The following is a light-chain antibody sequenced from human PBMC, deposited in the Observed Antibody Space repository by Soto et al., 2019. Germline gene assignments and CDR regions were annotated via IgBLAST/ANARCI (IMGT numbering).Light chain of an antibody. CDR1: QSVSSY. CDR3: QQYGNSPYT. Sequence: EIVLTQSPATLSLSPGERATLSCRASQSVSSYLAWYQQKIGQAPRLLIYGASSRATGIPDRLSGSGSGTDFTLTISRLEPEDFAVYYCQQYGNSPYTFGQGTKLEIK. J-gene: IGKJ2*01. CDR2: GAS. V-gene: IGKV3-20*01.